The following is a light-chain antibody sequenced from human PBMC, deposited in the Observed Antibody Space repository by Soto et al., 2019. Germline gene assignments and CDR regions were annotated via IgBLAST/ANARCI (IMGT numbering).Light chain of an antibody. CDR3: QQYTNYPVT. J-gene: IGKJ2*01. CDR2: KAS. CDR1: QSIRKS. Sequence: DFQMTQSPSTLSASVGDRVTITCRASQSIRKSLAWYQQKPGKAPNLLIYKASSLESGVPSRFSGSGSGTEFTLTISSLLPDDFGTYYCQQYTNYPVTFGQGNKVDIK. V-gene: IGKV1-5*03.